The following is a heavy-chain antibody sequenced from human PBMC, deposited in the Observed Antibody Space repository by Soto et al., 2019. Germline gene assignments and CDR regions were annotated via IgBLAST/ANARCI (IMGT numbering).Heavy chain of an antibody. Sequence: GSLRLSCAASGFTFSDYYMSWIRQAPGKGLEWVSYISSSGSTIYYADSVTGRFTISRDNAKNSLYLQMNSLRAEDTAVYYCARTGSLRFLEWPLPNDAFDIWGQGTMVTVSS. J-gene: IGHJ3*02. D-gene: IGHD3-3*01. CDR1: GFTFSDYY. CDR3: ARTGSLRFLEWPLPNDAFDI. V-gene: IGHV3-11*01. CDR2: ISSSGSTI.